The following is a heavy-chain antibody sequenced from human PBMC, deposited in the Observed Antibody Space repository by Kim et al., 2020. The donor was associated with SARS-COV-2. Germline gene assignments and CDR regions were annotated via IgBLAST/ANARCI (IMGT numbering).Heavy chain of an antibody. J-gene: IGHJ4*02. CDR1: GFTFDDYT. CDR2: ISWDGGST. Sequence: GGSLRLSCAASGFTFDDYTMHLVRQAPGKGLEWVSLISWDGGSTYYADSVKGRFTISRDNSKNSLYLQMNSLRTEDTALYYCAKDIYSGEGAYDSSGYDYWGQGTLVTVSS. CDR3: AKDIYSGEGAYDSSGYDY. V-gene: IGHV3-43*01. D-gene: IGHD3-22*01.